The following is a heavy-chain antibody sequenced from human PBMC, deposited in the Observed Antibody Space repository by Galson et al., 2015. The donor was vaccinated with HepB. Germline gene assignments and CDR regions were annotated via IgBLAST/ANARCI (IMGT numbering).Heavy chain of an antibody. D-gene: IGHD3-3*01. Sequence: SLRLSCAASGFTFTGSAMHWVRQASGKGLEWVGHIRTKVRNYATTYGASVKGRFTISRDDSKNTAYLQMNSLKTEDTAVYYCTRSRSYYHFWSGNQTGYYYYMDVWGKGTTVIVSS. CDR3: TRSRSYYHFWSGNQTGYYYYMDV. V-gene: IGHV3-73*01. J-gene: IGHJ6*03. CDR2: IRTKVRNYAT. CDR1: GFTFTGSA.